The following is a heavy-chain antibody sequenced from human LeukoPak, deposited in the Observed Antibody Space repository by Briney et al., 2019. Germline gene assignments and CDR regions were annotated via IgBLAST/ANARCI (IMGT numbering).Heavy chain of an antibody. CDR3: ARDFGYCSGGNCYTVLDY. V-gene: IGHV3-7*01. CDR1: GFTFSSYW. CDR2: INRDGSEK. D-gene: IGHD2-15*01. J-gene: IGHJ4*02. Sequence: GGSLRLSCAASGFTFSSYWMTWVRQAPGKDLEWVANINRDGSEKNYVDSVKGRFTISRDNAKSSLFLQMNTLRAEDTAVYYCARDFGYCSGGNCYTVLDYWGQGTLVTVSS.